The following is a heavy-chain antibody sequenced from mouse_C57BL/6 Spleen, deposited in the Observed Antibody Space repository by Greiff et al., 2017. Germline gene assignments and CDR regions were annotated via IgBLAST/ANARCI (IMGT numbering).Heavy chain of an antibody. CDR1: GFTFSSYT. V-gene: IGHV5-9*01. Sequence: EVKLVESGGGLVKPGGSLKLSCAASGFTFSSYTMSWVRQTPEKRLEWVATISGGGGNTYYPDSVKGRFTISRDNAKNTLYLQMSSLRSEDTALYYWARDDGYYVWFAYWGQGTLVTVSA. J-gene: IGHJ3*01. CDR2: ISGGGGNT. CDR3: ARDDGYYVWFAY. D-gene: IGHD2-3*01.